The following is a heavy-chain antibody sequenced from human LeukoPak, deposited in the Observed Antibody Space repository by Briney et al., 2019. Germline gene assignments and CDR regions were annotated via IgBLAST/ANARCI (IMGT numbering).Heavy chain of an antibody. D-gene: IGHD2/OR15-2a*01. J-gene: IGHJ4*02. CDR1: GFIFSNYW. V-gene: IGHV3-53*04. CDR3: ASRMTF. Sequence: GGSLRLSSAASGFIFSNYWMTWVRQAPGKGLQWVSLIYSSGNTYYADSVKGRFTMYRQNSKNTLYLQMSSLTTEDTAIYYCASRMTFGGPGTLVTVSS. CDR2: IYSSGNT.